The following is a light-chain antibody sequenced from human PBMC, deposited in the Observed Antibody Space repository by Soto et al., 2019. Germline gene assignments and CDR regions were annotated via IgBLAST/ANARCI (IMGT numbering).Light chain of an antibody. CDR3: MQAVQPPPT. CDR1: QSLLHSNGYNY. CDR2: LGS. V-gene: IGKV2-28*01. J-gene: IGKJ2*01. Sequence: DIVMTQSPLSLPVTPGEPASISCTSSQSLLHSNGYNYLDWYLQKPGQSPQLLIYLGSNRASGVPDRFSGSGSGTDFTLNISRVEAEDVGVYYCMQAVQPPPTFGQGTKLEIK.